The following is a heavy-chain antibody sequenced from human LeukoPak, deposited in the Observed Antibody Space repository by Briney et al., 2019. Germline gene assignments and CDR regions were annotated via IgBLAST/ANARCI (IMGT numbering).Heavy chain of an antibody. Sequence: ASETLSLTCTVSGGSVSSGSYYWSSIRQPPGKGLEWIGYIYYSGSTNYNPSLKSRVTISVDTSKNQFSLKLSSVTAADTAVYYCARFRGYYYFFDYWGQGTLVTVSS. J-gene: IGHJ4*02. D-gene: IGHD3-22*01. V-gene: IGHV4-61*01. CDR1: GGSVSSGSYY. CDR3: ARFRGYYYFFDY. CDR2: IYYSGST.